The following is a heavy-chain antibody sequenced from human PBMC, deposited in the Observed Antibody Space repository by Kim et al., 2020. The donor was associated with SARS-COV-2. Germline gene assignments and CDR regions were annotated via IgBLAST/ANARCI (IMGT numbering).Heavy chain of an antibody. CDR3: ARAGGVATIFGVVIIPDFYVDV. CDR1: GYTFTSYA. CDR2: INTNTGNP. V-gene: IGHV7-4-1*02. J-gene: IGHJ6*03. D-gene: IGHD3-3*01. Sequence: ASVKVSCKASGYTFTSYAMNWVRQAPGQGLEWMGWINTNTGNPTYAQGFTGRFVFSLDTSVSTAYLQISSLKAEDTAVYYCARAGGVATIFGVVIIPDFYVDVWGKGTTVTVSS.